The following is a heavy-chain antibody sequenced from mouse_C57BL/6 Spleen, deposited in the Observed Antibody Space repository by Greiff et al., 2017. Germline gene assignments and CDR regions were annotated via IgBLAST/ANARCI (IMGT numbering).Heavy chain of an antibody. CDR2: IYPGNSDT. Sequence: EVMLVESGTVLARPGASVKMSCKTSGYTFTSYWMHWVKQRPGQGLEWIGAIYPGNSDTSYNQKFKGKAKLTAVTSASTAYMELSSLTNEDSAVYYCTRSGQALPFAYWGQGTLVTVSA. D-gene: IGHD1-3*01. V-gene: IGHV1-5*01. J-gene: IGHJ3*01. CDR1: GYTFTSYW. CDR3: TRSGQALPFAY.